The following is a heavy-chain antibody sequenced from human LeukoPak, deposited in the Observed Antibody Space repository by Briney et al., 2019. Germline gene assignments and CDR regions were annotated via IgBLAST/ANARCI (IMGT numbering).Heavy chain of an antibody. Sequence: GGSLRLSCAASGFTFSSYAMRWVRQAPGKGLEWVSAISCSGGSTNYADSVKGRFTISRDNSKNTLYLQMNSLRAEDTAVYYCAKVTYYGSGSYYKYYFDYWGQGTLVTVSS. CDR1: GFTFSSYA. D-gene: IGHD3-10*01. CDR3: AKVTYYGSGSYYKYYFDY. V-gene: IGHV3-23*01. CDR2: ISCSGGST. J-gene: IGHJ4*02.